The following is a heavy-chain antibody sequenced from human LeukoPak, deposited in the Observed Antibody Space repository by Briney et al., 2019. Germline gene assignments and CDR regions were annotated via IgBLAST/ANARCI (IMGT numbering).Heavy chain of an antibody. D-gene: IGHD4-11*01. CDR3: SRWRNAKLDY. Sequence: PGGSLRLSCAASGFTFSDYYMSWMRQAPGKGLEWVSYISSGSTIYYADSVKGRFTISRDNAKNSLYLQMNSLRAEDTAVYYCSRWRNAKLDYWGQGTLVTVSS. J-gene: IGHJ4*02. V-gene: IGHV3-11*01. CDR1: GFTFSDYY. CDR2: ISSGSTI.